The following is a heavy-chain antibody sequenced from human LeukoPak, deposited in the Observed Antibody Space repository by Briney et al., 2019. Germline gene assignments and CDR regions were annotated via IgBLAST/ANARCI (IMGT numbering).Heavy chain of an antibody. D-gene: IGHD6-13*01. J-gene: IGHJ5*02. V-gene: IGHV3-23*01. CDR1: GFTFSSYA. Sequence: GGSLRLSCAASGFTFSSYAMSWVRQAPGKGLEWVSTISGSGGSTYYADSVKGRFTISRDNSKNTLYLQMNSLRAEDTAVYYCARGYSSSWIYNWFDPWGQGTLVTVSS. CDR3: ARGYSSSWIYNWFDP. CDR2: ISGSGGST.